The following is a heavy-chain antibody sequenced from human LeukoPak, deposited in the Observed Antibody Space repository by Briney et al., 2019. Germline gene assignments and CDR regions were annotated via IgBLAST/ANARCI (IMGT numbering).Heavy chain of an antibody. Sequence: GGSLRLSCAASGFTFSSYAMSWVRQAPGKGLEWVSAISGSGGSTYYADSVKGRFTISRDNSKNTLYLQMNSLRAEDTAVYYCAKAQIFGVVTPYYFDYWGQGTLVTVSS. J-gene: IGHJ4*02. V-gene: IGHV3-23*01. D-gene: IGHD3-3*01. CDR2: ISGSGGST. CDR1: GFTFSSYA. CDR3: AKAQIFGVVTPYYFDY.